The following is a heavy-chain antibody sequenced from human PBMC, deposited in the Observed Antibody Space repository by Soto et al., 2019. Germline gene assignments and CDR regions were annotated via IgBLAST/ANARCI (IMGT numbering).Heavy chain of an antibody. D-gene: IGHD3-22*01. Sequence: SGGSLRLSCAGSGFTLSDYYMSWIRQAPGKGLEWVSYISSSGDIIYYADSVKGRFTISRDNAKNSLYLQMNSLRAEDTAVYYCARDLGYYASDGYFDYWGQGTLVTVSS. CDR3: ARDLGYYASDGYFDY. J-gene: IGHJ4*02. V-gene: IGHV3-11*01. CDR1: GFTLSDYY. CDR2: ISSSGDII.